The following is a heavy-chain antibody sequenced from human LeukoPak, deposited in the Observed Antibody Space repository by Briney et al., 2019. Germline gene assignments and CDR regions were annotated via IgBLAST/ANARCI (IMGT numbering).Heavy chain of an antibody. CDR2: IKRKTDGGTT. J-gene: IGHJ4*02. D-gene: IGHD7-27*01. CDR3: TTEFWGSYNY. V-gene: IGHV3-15*01. CDR1: GFTFSSYA. Sequence: TGGSLRLSCAASGFTFSSYAMSWVRQAPGKGLEWVGRIKRKTDGGTTDYAAPVKGRFTISRDDSKNTLYLQMNGLRTEDTAVYYCTTEFWGSYNYWGQGTLVTVSS.